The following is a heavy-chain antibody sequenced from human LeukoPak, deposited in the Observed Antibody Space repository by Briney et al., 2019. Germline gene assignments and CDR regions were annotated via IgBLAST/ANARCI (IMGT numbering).Heavy chain of an antibody. CDR2: IIPIIGRP. J-gene: IGHJ4*02. CDR1: GGTFSSYT. CDR3: ARIGTPSNPFDS. D-gene: IGHD4-11*01. Sequence: SVKVSCKASGGTFSSYTIHWVRQAPGQGLEWVGRIIPIIGRPKSAQSFQGRVTITADTATVYLELSSLRPEDTALYYCARIGTPSNPFDSSGQGTLITVSS. V-gene: IGHV1-69*02.